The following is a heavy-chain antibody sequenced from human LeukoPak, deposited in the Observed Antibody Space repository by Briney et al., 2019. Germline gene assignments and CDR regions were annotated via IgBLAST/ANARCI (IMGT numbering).Heavy chain of an antibody. V-gene: IGHV1-24*01. CDR1: GYTLTELS. D-gene: IGHD6-13*01. CDR3: ATSLAAAGTWDY. J-gene: IGHJ4*02. Sequence: ASVKVSCKVSGYTLTELSMHWVRQAPGKGLEWMGGFDPEDGETIYAQKFQGRVTMTEDTSTDTAYMELSSLRSEDTAVYYCATSLAAAGTWDYWGQGTLVTVPS. CDR2: FDPEDGET.